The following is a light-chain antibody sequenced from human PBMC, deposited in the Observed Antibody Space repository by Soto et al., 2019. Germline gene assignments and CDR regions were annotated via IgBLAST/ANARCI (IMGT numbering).Light chain of an antibody. J-gene: IGKJ4*01. V-gene: IGKV1-39*01. CDR3: QQNYNTPPT. CDR1: QSISTF. Sequence: DIQMTQSPSSLPASVGDRVTITCRASQSISTFLNWYQQKPGKAPKLLIYGVSSLQSGVPSRFSGSESGTDFTLTIRSLQPEDFATYYCQQNYNTPPTFGGGTKVEIK. CDR2: GVS.